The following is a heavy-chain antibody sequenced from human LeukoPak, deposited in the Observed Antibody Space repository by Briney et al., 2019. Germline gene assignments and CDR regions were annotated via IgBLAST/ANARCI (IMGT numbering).Heavy chain of an antibody. CDR1: GFTFSSYR. D-gene: IGHD1-1*01. Sequence: GGSLRLSCAASGFTFSSYRMNWVRQAPGKGLEWVAHIKEDGSDKYHVDSVKGRFTISRDNAKNSLYLQLNSLRAEDTAVYYCARDLNWDADYWGQGTLVTVSS. CDR2: IKEDGSDK. CDR3: ARDLNWDADY. V-gene: IGHV3-7*04. J-gene: IGHJ4*02.